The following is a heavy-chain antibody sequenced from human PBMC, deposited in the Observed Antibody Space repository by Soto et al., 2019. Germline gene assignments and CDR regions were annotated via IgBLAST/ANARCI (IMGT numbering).Heavy chain of an antibody. CDR1: GGSIRSYY. Sequence: SETLSRTSTVSGGSIRSYYWSWIRQPPGNGLYCIGYMYYSVFTNXXPSLKSRXXISVDRSKNHXSLKLXSVTAAYTASXYCARVLWTARPSNWFDHWGQGTLVTVX. CDR3: ARVLWTARPSNWFDH. CDR2: MYYSVFT. J-gene: IGHJ5*02. V-gene: IGHV4-59*01. D-gene: IGHD6-6*01.